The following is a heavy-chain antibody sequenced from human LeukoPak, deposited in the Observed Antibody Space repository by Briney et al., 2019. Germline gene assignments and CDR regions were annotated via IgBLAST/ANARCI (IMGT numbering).Heavy chain of an antibody. J-gene: IGHJ4*02. CDR3: ARLSPGGSSLYFDY. CDR1: GGSISTYY. V-gene: IGHV4-39*01. D-gene: IGHD6-13*01. Sequence: SETLSLTCTVSGGSISTYYWGWIRQPPGKGLGWIGSIYYSGSTYYNPSLKSRVTISVDTSKNQFSLKLSSVTAADTAVYYCARLSPGGSSLYFDYWGQGTLVTVSS. CDR2: IYYSGST.